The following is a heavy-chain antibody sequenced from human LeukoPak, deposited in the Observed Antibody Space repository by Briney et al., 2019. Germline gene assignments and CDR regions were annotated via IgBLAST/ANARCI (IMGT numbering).Heavy chain of an antibody. V-gene: IGHV3-9*01. J-gene: IGHJ6*03. CDR3: VKGHCSSSSCFLNYYYYMDV. Sequence: PGRSLRLSCAGSGFTFDEHAMHWVRQAPGKGLEWVSGISWNSGSIAYADSVKGRFTISRDNAKNLLFLQMSSLRAADTALYYCVKGHCSSSSCFLNYYYYMDVWGTGTTATVSS. CDR2: ISWNSGSI. CDR1: GFTFDEHA. D-gene: IGHD2-15*01.